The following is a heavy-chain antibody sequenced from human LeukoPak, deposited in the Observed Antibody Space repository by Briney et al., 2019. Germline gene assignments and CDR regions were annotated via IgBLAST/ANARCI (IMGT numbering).Heavy chain of an antibody. CDR1: GFTFSDTW. CDR2: LSSDGSDT. V-gene: IGHV3-74*03. D-gene: IGHD2/OR15-2a*01. J-gene: IGHJ4*02. CDR3: ARDWFHAIDY. Sequence: GGSLRLSCAASGFTFSDTWMHWVRQAPGEGLVWVSLLSSDGSDTTYAESVKGRFTISRDNRTNNLYLQRNRLRAEATAVYYCARDWFHAIDYWGQGTLVTVSS.